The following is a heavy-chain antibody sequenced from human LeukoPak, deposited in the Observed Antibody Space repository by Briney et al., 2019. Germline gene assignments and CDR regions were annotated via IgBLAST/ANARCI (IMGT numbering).Heavy chain of an antibody. V-gene: IGHV4-4*07. CDR2: IYTSGST. J-gene: IGHJ4*02. CDR1: GGSISGYY. Sequence: SETLSLTCTVSGGSISGYYWSWVRQPAGKALESIGRIYTSGSTNYNPSLKSRVTMSVDTSKNQFSLKLSSMTAADTAVYYCAREHPVAIAADYWGQGTLVTVSS. CDR3: AREHPVAIAADY. D-gene: IGHD5-12*01.